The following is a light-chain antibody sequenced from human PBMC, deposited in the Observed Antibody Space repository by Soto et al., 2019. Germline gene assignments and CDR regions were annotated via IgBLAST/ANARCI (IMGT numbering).Light chain of an antibody. Sequence: QSVLTQPASVSGSPGQSITVSCTGTSRDSGFFNYVSWYQQYPGNAPKLIIFEVTNRPSGVSHRFSGSKSGNTASLTISGLQAEDGADYFCASYTTRSTYVFGSGTKVTVL. CDR3: ASYTTRSTYV. CDR1: SRDSGFFNY. J-gene: IGLJ1*01. V-gene: IGLV2-14*01. CDR2: EVT.